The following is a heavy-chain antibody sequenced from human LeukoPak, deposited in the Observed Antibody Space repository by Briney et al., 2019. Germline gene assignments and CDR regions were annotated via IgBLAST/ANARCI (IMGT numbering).Heavy chain of an antibody. J-gene: IGHJ6*03. D-gene: IGHD2-2*01. Sequence: GASVKVSCKASGYTFTSYEINWVRQATGQGLEWMGWMNPNSGNTGYAQKFQGRVTMTRNTSISTAYMELSSLRSEDTAVYYCARAYAYYYYMDVWGKGTTVTISS. CDR1: GYTFTSYE. CDR2: MNPNSGNT. V-gene: IGHV1-8*01. CDR3: ARAYAYYYYMDV.